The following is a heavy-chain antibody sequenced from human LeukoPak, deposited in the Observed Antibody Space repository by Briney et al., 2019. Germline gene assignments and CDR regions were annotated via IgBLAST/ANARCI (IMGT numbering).Heavy chain of an antibody. Sequence: PSETLSLTCGVFGGSFSEYYWTWIRQSPGKGLEWIGEINHSGTTNYNPSLESRVTISVDTSKNQFSLKLSSVTAADTAVYYCARDLDDFGPPDYWGQGTLVTVSS. D-gene: IGHD3-3*01. CDR2: INHSGTT. CDR1: GGSFSEYY. J-gene: IGHJ4*02. V-gene: IGHV4-34*01. CDR3: ARDLDDFGPPDY.